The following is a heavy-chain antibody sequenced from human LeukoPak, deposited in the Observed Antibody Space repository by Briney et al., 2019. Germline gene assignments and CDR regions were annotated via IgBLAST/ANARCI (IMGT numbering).Heavy chain of an antibody. Sequence: GGSLRLSCAASGFTFSSYWMHWVRQAPGKGLVWVSRINTGGSSTSYADSVKGRFTISRDNAKNTLYLQMNSLRAEDTAVYYCARDGGIVVFYNWFDPWGQEPWSPSPQ. CDR2: INTGGSST. V-gene: IGHV3-74*01. D-gene: IGHD2-2*01. CDR3: ARDGGIVVFYNWFDP. CDR1: GFTFSSYW. J-gene: IGHJ5*02.